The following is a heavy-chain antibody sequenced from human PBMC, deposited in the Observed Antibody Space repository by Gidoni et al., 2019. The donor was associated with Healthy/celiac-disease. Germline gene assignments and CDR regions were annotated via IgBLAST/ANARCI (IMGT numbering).Heavy chain of an antibody. Sequence: QLQLQESGPGLVKPSETLSLTCTVSGGSISSSSYYWGWIRQPPGKGLEWIGSIYYSGSTYYNPSLKSRVTISVDTSKNQFSLKLSSVTAADTAVYYCARDLILLWFGEKEGWFDPWGQGTLVTVSS. CDR1: GGSISSSSYY. CDR2: IYYSGST. CDR3: ARDLILLWFGEKEGWFDP. V-gene: IGHV4-39*07. D-gene: IGHD3-10*01. J-gene: IGHJ5*02.